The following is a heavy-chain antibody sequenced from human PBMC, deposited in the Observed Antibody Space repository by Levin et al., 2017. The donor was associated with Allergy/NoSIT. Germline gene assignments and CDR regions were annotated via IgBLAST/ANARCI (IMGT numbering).Heavy chain of an antibody. V-gene: IGHV3-33*01. CDR1: GFTFSAYA. J-gene: IGHJ3*01. CDR2: IWHDGSHE. CDR3: ARDRDVVGGSYDV. Sequence: SCTPSGFTFSAYAFHWVRQAPGKGLEWVAVIWHDGSHEYYADSVKGRFAISRDNSRNTLNLEMTDLRADDTGVYYCARDRDVVGGSYDVWGRGTQVTVST. D-gene: IGHD3-10*01.